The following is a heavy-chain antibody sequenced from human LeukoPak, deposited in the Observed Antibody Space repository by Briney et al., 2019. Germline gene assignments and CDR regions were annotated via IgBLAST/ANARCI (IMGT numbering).Heavy chain of an antibody. CDR1: GGSISSSSYY. V-gene: IGHV4-39*01. CDR3: ARLHSYDSSGYPYFDY. Sequence: SETLSLTCTVSGGSISSSSYYWGWIRQPPGKGLEWIGSIYYSGSTYYNPSLKSRFTISVDTSKNQFSLKLSSVTAADTAVYYCARLHSYDSSGYPYFDYWGQGTLVTVSS. D-gene: IGHD3-22*01. CDR2: IYYSGST. J-gene: IGHJ4*02.